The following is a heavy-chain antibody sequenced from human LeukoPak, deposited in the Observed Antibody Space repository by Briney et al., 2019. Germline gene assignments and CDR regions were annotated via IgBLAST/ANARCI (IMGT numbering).Heavy chain of an antibody. CDR3: ARDRYGSGSYYKSWFDP. J-gene: IGHJ5*02. CDR2: IYTSGST. D-gene: IGHD3-10*01. Sequence: SETLSLTCTVSDGSISSYYWSWIRQPAGKGLEWIGRIYTSGSTNYNPSLKSRVTMSVDTSKNQFSLRLSSVTAADTAVYYCARDRYGSGSYYKSWFDPWGQGTLVTVSS. V-gene: IGHV4-4*07. CDR1: DGSISSYY.